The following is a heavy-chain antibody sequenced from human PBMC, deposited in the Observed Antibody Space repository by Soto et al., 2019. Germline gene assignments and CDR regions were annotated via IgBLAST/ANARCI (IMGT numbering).Heavy chain of an antibody. Sequence: QVQLQESGPGLVKPSQTLSLTCTVSGGSISSGDYYWSWIRQPPGKGLEWIGYVYSSGSTYYNPSLTSRVTISVDTSKNQFSLELSSETAADTAVYYCAMSGYDSSGSYLDYWGQGTLVTVSS. CDR2: VYSSGST. J-gene: IGHJ4*02. CDR1: GGSISSGDYY. D-gene: IGHD3-22*01. CDR3: AMSGYDSSGSYLDY. V-gene: IGHV4-30-4*01.